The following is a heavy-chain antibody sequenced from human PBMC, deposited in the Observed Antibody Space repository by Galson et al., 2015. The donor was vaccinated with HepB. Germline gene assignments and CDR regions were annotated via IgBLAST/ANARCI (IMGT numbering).Heavy chain of an antibody. CDR2: INPNSGGT. Sequence: SVKVSCKASGYTFTGYHMHWVRQAPGQGLEWMGRINPNSGGTNYAQKFQGRVTMTRDTSISTAYMELSRLRSDDTAVYYCAVYFDWPYNWFDPWGQGTLVTVSS. V-gene: IGHV1-2*06. CDR3: AVYFDWPYNWFDP. J-gene: IGHJ5*02. D-gene: IGHD3-9*01. CDR1: GYTFTGYH.